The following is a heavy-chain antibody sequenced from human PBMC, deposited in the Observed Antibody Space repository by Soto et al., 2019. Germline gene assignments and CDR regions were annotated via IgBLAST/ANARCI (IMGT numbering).Heavy chain of an antibody. V-gene: IGHV1-69*13. D-gene: IGHD3-22*01. Sequence: SVKVSCKASGGTFSSYAISWVRQAPGQGLEWMGGIIPIFGTANYAQKFQGRVTITADESTSTAYTELSSLRSEDTAVYYCARGSYYYDSSGYYHYWGQGTLVTVSS. CDR1: GGTFSSYA. CDR3: ARGSYYYDSSGYYHY. CDR2: IIPIFGTA. J-gene: IGHJ4*02.